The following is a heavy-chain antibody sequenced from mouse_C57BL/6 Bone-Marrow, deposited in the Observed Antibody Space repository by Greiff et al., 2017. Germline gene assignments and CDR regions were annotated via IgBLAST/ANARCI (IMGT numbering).Heavy chain of an antibody. D-gene: IGHD1-1*01. V-gene: IGHV1-64*01. CDR2: IHPNSGST. Sequence: QVQLQQPGAELVKPGASVKLSCKASGYTFTSYWMHWVKQRPGQGLEWIGMIHPNSGSTNYNEKFKSKATLTVDKSSSTAYMQLSSLTSADSAVYYCARRLRYRGNYAMDYWGQGTSVTVSS. J-gene: IGHJ4*01. CDR3: ARRLRYRGNYAMDY. CDR1: GYTFTSYW.